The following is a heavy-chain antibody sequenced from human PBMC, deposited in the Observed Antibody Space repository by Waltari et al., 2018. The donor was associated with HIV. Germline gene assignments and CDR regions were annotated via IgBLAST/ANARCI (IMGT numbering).Heavy chain of an antibody. J-gene: IGHJ4*02. Sequence: QITLQESGPTLVKPTQTLTLTCTFSGFSLSTSGLGVGWLRQPPGKALEWLALIYWDDDKRYSPSLKSRLTITKDTSKNQVVLTMTNMDPVDTATYYCAHLYDSSGWGTYYFDYWGQGTLVTVSS. CDR3: AHLYDSSGWGTYYFDY. V-gene: IGHV2-5*02. CDR2: IYWDDDK. CDR1: GFSLSTSGLG. D-gene: IGHD3-22*01.